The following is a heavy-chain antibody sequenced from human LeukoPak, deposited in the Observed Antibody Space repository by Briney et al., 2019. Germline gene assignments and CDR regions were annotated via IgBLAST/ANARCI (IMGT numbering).Heavy chain of an antibody. CDR1: GFTFSNYA. CDR2: ITGSGNNR. J-gene: IGHJ4*02. CDR3: VIWGDYDVLTGYYVPDY. Sequence: GGSLRLSCVASGFTFSNYAMSWVRQAPGKGLEWVSAITGSGNNRYYADSLKGRFTTSRDNSKNTVFLQMNSLRHEDTAIYYCVIWGDYDVLTGYYVPDYWGQGTLVTVAS. V-gene: IGHV3-23*01. D-gene: IGHD3-9*01.